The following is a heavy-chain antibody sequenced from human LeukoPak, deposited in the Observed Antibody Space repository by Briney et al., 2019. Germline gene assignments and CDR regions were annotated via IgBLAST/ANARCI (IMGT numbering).Heavy chain of an antibody. CDR1: GGSISSGGYY. Sequence: PSETLSLTCTVSGGSISSGGYYGSWIRQHPGKGLEWIGYIYYSGSTYYNPSLKSRVTISVDTSKNQFSLKLSSVTAADTAVYYCARDGHDYYGSGIDYWGQGTLVTVSS. CDR2: IYYSGST. V-gene: IGHV4-31*03. CDR3: ARDGHDYYGSGIDY. D-gene: IGHD3-10*01. J-gene: IGHJ4*02.